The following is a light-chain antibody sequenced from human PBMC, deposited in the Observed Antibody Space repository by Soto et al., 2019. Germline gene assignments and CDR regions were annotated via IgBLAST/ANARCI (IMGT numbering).Light chain of an antibody. CDR1: SSDIGAYNY. J-gene: IGLJ3*02. Sequence: QSALTQPASVSGSPGQSITISCTGTSSDIGAYNYVSWYQQHPGKAPKLIIYEVNNRPSGVSNRFSGSKSGNTASLTISGLQLEDEADYHCSSYTGRSTSWIFGGGTKLTVL. V-gene: IGLV2-14*01. CDR2: EVN. CDR3: SSYTGRSTSWI.